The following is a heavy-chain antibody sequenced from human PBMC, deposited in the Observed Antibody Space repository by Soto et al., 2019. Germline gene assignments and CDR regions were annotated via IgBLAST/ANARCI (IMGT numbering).Heavy chain of an antibody. Sequence: QVQLVQSGAEVKKPGASVTVSCKASGYTFTTHYMHWVRQAPGQGLEWRGRINPSDGRTTYALKFQGRGSLTSDTSTNTVYMELSSLRSEDTAVYYCARAGENYGSGTFSPPLRYYFNSWGQGTLVTVSS. CDR3: ARAGENYGSGTFSPPLRYYFNS. CDR2: INPSDGRT. J-gene: IGHJ4*02. D-gene: IGHD3-10*01. V-gene: IGHV1-46*01. CDR1: GYTFTTHY.